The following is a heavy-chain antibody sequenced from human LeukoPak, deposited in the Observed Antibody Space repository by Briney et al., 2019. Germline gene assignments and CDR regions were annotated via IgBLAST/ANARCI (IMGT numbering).Heavy chain of an antibody. Sequence: ASVKVSCKASGYTFTGHYMHWVRQAPGQGPEWMAWINPNSGDTNYAQKFQGRVTLTRDASIGTAYMEMNRLTYDDTAIYYCARDVYTSGWRYFDLWGHGTLVTVSP. CDR1: GYTFTGHY. CDR2: INPNSGDT. V-gene: IGHV1-2*02. J-gene: IGHJ2*01. CDR3: ARDVYTSGWRYFDL. D-gene: IGHD6-19*01.